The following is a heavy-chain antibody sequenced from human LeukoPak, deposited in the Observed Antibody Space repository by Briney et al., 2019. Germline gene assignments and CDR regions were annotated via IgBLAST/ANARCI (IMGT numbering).Heavy chain of an antibody. D-gene: IGHD3-10*01. CDR2: ISSNGGST. Sequence: GGSLRLSCSASGFTFSSYAMHWVRQAPGKGLEYVSAISSNGGSTYYADSVKGRFTISRDNSKNTLYLPMSSLRAEDTAVYYCVKDRTMVRGVMLYYYYGMDVWGKGTTVTVSS. CDR3: VKDRTMVRGVMLYYYYGMDV. CDR1: GFTFSSYA. J-gene: IGHJ6*04. V-gene: IGHV3-64D*06.